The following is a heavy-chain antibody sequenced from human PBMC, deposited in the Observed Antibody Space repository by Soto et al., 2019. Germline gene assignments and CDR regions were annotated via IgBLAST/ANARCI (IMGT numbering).Heavy chain of an antibody. V-gene: IGHV3-23*01. CDR1: GFTFSSYA. CDR2: ISSSGSNT. J-gene: IGHJ6*02. Sequence: PGGSLRLSCAASGFTFSSYAMGWVRQAPGKGLQWVSSISSSGSNTHYADSVKGRFTISRDNSKNTVYVQIHSPRAEDTAVYYCAKLNWKFVPTYSYYGMDVWGQGTTVTVSS. D-gene: IGHD1-1*01. CDR3: AKLNWKFVPTYSYYGMDV.